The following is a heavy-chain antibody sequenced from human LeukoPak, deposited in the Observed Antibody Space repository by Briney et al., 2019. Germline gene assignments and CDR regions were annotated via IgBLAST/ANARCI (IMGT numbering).Heavy chain of an antibody. V-gene: IGHV5-51*01. Sequence: GASLKISCKCSGYIFTSYWICWLRQLPGKGLEGMGIIYPGDSDTRYSPSFQGQVTISADKSISTAYLQWSSLKASDTAMYYCARQTFSGSPLGIWGQGTMVTVSS. CDR2: IYPGDSDT. CDR1: GYIFTSYW. CDR3: ARQTFSGSPLGI. J-gene: IGHJ3*02. D-gene: IGHD1-26*01.